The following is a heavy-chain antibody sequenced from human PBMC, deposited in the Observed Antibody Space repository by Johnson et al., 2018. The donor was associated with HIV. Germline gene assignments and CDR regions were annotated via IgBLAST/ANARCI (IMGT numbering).Heavy chain of an antibody. CDR2: IKSKTDGGTT. CDR3: TTDLWRLYGSGSYDDAFDI. V-gene: IGHV3-15*01. D-gene: IGHD3-10*01. Sequence: VQLVESGGGLVKPGGSLRLSCAASGFTFSNAWMSWVRQAPGKGLEWVGRIKSKTDGGTTDYAAPVKGRFTIPRDDSKNTLYLQMNILKTEDTALYYCTTDLWRLYGSGSYDDAFDIWGQGTMVTVSS. CDR1: GFTFSNAW. J-gene: IGHJ3*02.